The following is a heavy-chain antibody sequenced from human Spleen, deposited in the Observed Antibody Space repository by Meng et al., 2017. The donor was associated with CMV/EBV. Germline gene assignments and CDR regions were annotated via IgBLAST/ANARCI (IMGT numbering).Heavy chain of an antibody. CDR2: ISGSGGST. Sequence: GGSLRLSCAASGFTFSSYGMHWVRQAPGKGLEWVSAISGSGGSTYYADSVKGRFTISRDNSKNTLYLQMNSLRAEDTAVYYCAKNINVGFGEYSPTTYYGMDVWGQGTTVTVSS. CDR1: GFTFSSYG. J-gene: IGHJ6*02. CDR3: AKNINVGFGEYSPTTYYGMDV. D-gene: IGHD3-10*01. V-gene: IGHV3-23*01.